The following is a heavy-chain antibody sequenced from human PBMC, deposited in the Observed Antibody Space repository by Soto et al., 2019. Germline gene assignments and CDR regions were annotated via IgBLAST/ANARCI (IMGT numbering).Heavy chain of an antibody. Sequence: GESLKVSCKGSGYRFTSYGVGWMRQMPGKGLQWMGISYPADSDTTYSPLFQGQVTISADKYIITAYLQWRSMKPSDTAMYYCARPGIAVAGIDYWGQRPMVTASS. V-gene: IGHV5-51*01. J-gene: IGHJ4*02. D-gene: IGHD6-19*01. CDR2: SYPADSDT. CDR3: ARPGIAVAGIDY. CDR1: GYRFTSYG.